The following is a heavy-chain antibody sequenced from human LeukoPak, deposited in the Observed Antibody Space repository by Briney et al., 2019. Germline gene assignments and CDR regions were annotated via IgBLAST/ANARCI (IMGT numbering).Heavy chain of an antibody. CDR3: VRGSLRLPRSTPDY. Sequence: GGSLRLSCAVSGFSFTNYWMHWVRQDPGKGLVWVSYISSDGRVTKYADSVKGRFTISRDNAVNTLYLQMNSLRVEDTAVYYCVRGSLRLPRSTPDYWGQGTLVTVSS. V-gene: IGHV3-74*03. CDR2: ISSDGRVT. CDR1: GFSFTNYW. J-gene: IGHJ4*02. D-gene: IGHD2-21*02.